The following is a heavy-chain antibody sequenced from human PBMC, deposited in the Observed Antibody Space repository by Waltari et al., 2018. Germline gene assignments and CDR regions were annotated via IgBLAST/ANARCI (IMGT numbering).Heavy chain of an antibody. V-gene: IGHV4-34*01. CDR3: ARGRAYCSSTSCYPYSSSLEYFDY. CDR2: INHSGTT. Sequence: QVQLQQWGAGLLKPSETLSLTCAVYGGSFSGYYWSWIRQPPGKGLEWIGEINHSGTTNSNPSLTSRVTISVATSKNHFSLKLSSVTAADTAVYYCARGRAYCSSTSCYPYSSSLEYFDYWGQGTLVTVSS. D-gene: IGHD2-2*01. CDR1: GGSFSGYY. J-gene: IGHJ4*02.